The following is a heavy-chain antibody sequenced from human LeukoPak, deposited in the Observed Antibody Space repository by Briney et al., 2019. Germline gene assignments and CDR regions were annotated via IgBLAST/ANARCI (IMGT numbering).Heavy chain of an antibody. CDR3: ARSYDILTGYYSRYYYYGMDV. CDR1: GFTFSDYY. J-gene: IGHJ6*02. D-gene: IGHD3-9*01. V-gene: IGHV3-11*01. Sequence: GGSLRLSCAASGFTFSDYYMSWIRQAPGKGLEWVSYISSSGSTIYYADSVKGRFTISRDNAKNSLYLQMSSLRAEDTAVYYCARSYDILTGYYSRYYYYGMDVWGQGTTVTVSS. CDR2: ISSSGSTI.